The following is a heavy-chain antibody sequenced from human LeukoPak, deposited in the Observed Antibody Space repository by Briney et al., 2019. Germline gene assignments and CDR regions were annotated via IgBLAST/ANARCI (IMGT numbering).Heavy chain of an antibody. J-gene: IGHJ5*02. Sequence: SETLSLTCTVSGGSISSYYWSWIRQPPGKGLEWIGEINHSGSTNYNPSLKSRVTISVDTSKNQFSLKLSSVTAADTAVYYYARHKRRPVVKGLNWFDPWGQGTLVTVSS. CDR1: GGSISSYY. CDR3: ARHKRRPVVKGLNWFDP. CDR2: INHSGST. V-gene: IGHV4-34*01. D-gene: IGHD4-23*01.